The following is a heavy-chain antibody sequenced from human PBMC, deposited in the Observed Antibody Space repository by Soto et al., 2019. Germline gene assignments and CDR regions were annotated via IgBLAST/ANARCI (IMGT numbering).Heavy chain of an antibody. D-gene: IGHD3-10*01. CDR3: AKVRADYYYGSGPFDY. V-gene: IGHV3-30*18. J-gene: IGHJ4*02. CDR2: ISSDGSNK. CDR1: GFTFSSYG. Sequence: QVQLVESGGGVVQPGRSLRLSCAASGFTFSSYGMHWVRQAPGKGLEWVALISSDGSNKYYADSVKGRFTISRDNSKNTLYLQMNTLRAEDTAVYHCAKVRADYYYGSGPFDYWGQGTLVTVSS.